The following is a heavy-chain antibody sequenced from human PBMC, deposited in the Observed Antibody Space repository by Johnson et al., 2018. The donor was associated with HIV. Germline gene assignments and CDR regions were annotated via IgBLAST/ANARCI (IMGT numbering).Heavy chain of an antibody. CDR2: IKQDGSET. D-gene: IGHD6-13*01. V-gene: IGHV3-7*01. J-gene: IGHJ3*02. CDR1: GFTFSNHY. CDR3: AKAFSSSWSDAFDI. Sequence: VQLVESGGGLAQPGGSLRLSCAASGFTFSNHYMSWVRQAPGKGLEWVANIKQDGSETYSVDSVKGRFTISRDNAKNTLYLQMNSLRAEDTAVYYCAKAFSSSWSDAFDIWGQGTMVTVSS.